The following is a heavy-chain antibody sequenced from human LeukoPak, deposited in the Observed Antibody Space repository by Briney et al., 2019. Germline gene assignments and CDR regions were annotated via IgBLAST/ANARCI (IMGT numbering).Heavy chain of an antibody. CDR1: GASITDYY. V-gene: IGHV4-59*01. D-gene: IGHD5-24*01. Sequence: KTSETLSLTCIVSGASITDYYWSWIRQPPAKGLEWIGYIYYTGSPNYNPSLKSRVTLSLDRSQNQFSLKLTSVTAADTAVYYCAYGGDAYKTGYWGQGTLVTVSS. J-gene: IGHJ4*02. CDR2: IYYTGSP. CDR3: AYGGDAYKTGY.